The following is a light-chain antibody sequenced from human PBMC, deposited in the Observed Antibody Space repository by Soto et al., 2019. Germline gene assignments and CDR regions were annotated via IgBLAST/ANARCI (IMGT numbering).Light chain of an antibody. CDR3: SSYTSSSTYV. V-gene: IGLV2-14*01. Sequence: QSVLTQPASVSGSPGQSITISCTGTSSDVGNYNYVSWYQQHPGKAPKLMIYDVSNRPSGVSNRFSGSKSGITASLTISGLQAEDEADYYCSSYTSSSTYVXGTGTEVPVL. CDR2: DVS. J-gene: IGLJ1*01. CDR1: SSDVGNYNY.